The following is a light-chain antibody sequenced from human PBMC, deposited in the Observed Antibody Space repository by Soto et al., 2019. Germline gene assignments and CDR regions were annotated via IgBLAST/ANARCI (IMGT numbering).Light chain of an antibody. Sequence: DVQMTQSPSSQSASVGDRVTITCRAGQGINIYLAWYQQKPGKVPKLLIDAASTLQTGVPSRFRGSGSGTDFTLTISSLQPEDVATYYCQKYDRAPLAFGGGTKVEIK. CDR2: AAS. J-gene: IGKJ4*01. CDR1: QGINIY. V-gene: IGKV1-27*01. CDR3: QKYDRAPLA.